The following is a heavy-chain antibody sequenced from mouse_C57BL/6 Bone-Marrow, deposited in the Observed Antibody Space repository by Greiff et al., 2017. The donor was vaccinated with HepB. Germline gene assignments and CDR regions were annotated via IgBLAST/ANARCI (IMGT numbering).Heavy chain of an antibody. J-gene: IGHJ1*03. D-gene: IGHD1-1*01. V-gene: IGHV5-12*01. CDR3: ARLRYYGSSSYWYFDV. CDR2: ISNGGGST. Sequence: DVKLVESGGGLVQPGGSLKLSCAASGFTFSDYYMYWVRQTPEKRLEWVAYISNGGGSTYYPDTVKGRFTISRDNAKNTLYLQMSRLKSEDTAMYYCARLRYYGSSSYWYFDVWGTGTTVTVSS. CDR1: GFTFSDYY.